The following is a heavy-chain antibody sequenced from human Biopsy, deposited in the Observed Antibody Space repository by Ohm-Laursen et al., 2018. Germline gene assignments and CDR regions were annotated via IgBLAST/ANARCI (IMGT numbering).Heavy chain of an antibody. CDR3: ASAHQYCSATTCNGGFDF. J-gene: IGHJ4*02. CDR2: INQDGSEK. CDR1: GFTFSTYW. V-gene: IGHV3-7*01. D-gene: IGHD2-15*01. Sequence: SLRLSCAASGFTFSTYWMTWVRQAPGKGLEWVANINQDGSEKYYVDSVKGRFTISRDNAKDSLDLQMSSLRVEDTALYYCASAHQYCSATTCNGGFDFWGQGTLVTASS.